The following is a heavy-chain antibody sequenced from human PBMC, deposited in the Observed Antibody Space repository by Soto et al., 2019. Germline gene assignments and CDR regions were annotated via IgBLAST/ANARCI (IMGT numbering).Heavy chain of an antibody. Sequence: SETLSLTCTVSGGSISSYYWSWIRQPPGKGLEWIGDINHGGSANYNPSLKSRVTFSLDPSKNQFSLKLSSVIAADTAVYYCARYSSSWSKYVQHWGRGTLVTVSS. CDR2: INHGGSA. J-gene: IGHJ1*01. D-gene: IGHD6-13*01. V-gene: IGHV4-59*12. CDR3: ARYSSSWSKYVQH. CDR1: GGSISSYY.